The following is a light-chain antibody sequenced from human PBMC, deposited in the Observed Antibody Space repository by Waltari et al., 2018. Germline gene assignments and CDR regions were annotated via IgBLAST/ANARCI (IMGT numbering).Light chain of an antibody. J-gene: IGKJ1*01. Sequence: DIQMTQSPSTLSASVGARVTITCRASPNIGSWLAWYKQKPVRAPKLLISKASSLESGVPSRCSGSGAGTEFSLTSSSLQPDDSATYYCQQYDSYSVTFGQGTKVEIK. CDR1: PNIGSW. V-gene: IGKV1-5*03. CDR3: QQYDSYSVT. CDR2: KAS.